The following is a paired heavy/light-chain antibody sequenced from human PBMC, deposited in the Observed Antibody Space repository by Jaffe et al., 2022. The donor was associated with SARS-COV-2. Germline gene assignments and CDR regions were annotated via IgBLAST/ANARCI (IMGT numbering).Light chain of an antibody. J-gene: IGKJ2*01. Sequence: DIQMTQSPSSLSASVGDRVTITCRASQNIYNYLNWYQQKPGKVPELLIYGTSSMQTGVPSRFSGSGSGTDYTLTISSLQPEDFASYYCQQSYSIPYTFGQGTKLEIK. CDR1: QNIYNY. CDR3: QQSYSIPYT. V-gene: IGKV1-39*01. CDR2: GTS.
Heavy chain of an antibody. Sequence: QVQLQESGPGLVKPSHTLSLTCTVSGDSVSSGAYYWGWIRQPAGKGLEWIGRIFADGSTVYNPSLESRVNILLDTSRNQLSLRLTSVTAADTAVYYCARERKTVPGTRSLWFDPWGQGTLVTVSS. V-gene: IGHV4-61*02. CDR3: ARERKTVPGTRSLWFDP. D-gene: IGHD1-1*01. CDR2: IFADGST. CDR1: GDSVSSGAYY. J-gene: IGHJ5*02.